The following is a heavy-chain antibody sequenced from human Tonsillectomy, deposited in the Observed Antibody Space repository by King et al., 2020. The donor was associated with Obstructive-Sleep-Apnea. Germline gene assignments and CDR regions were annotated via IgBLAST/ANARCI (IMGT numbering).Heavy chain of an antibody. CDR3: ARDRQMVSTNWFDP. CDR1: GGSISSSNW. D-gene: IGHD2-8*01. Sequence: VQLQESGPGLVKPSGTLSLTCAVSGGSISSSNWWSLVSQPPGKGLEWIGEIYHSGSTNYNPSLKSRVTISGDKSKNQFSLKLSSVTAADTAVYYCARDRQMVSTNWFDPWGQGTLVTVSS. J-gene: IGHJ5*02. CDR2: IYHSGST. V-gene: IGHV4-4*02.